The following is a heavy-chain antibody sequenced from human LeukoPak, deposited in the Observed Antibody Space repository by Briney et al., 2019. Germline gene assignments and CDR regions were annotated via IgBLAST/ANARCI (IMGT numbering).Heavy chain of an antibody. CDR3: ARVPRGGVRGVIKYYFDY. CDR2: IYYSGST. J-gene: IGHJ4*02. V-gene: IGHV4-31*03. CDR1: GGSISSGGYY. Sequence: SETLSLTCTVSGGSISSGGYYWSWIRQHPGKGLEWIGYIYYSGSTYYNPSPKSRVTISVDTSKNQFSLKLSSVTAADTAVYYCARVPRGGVRGVIKYYFDYWGQGTLVTVSS. D-gene: IGHD3-10*01.